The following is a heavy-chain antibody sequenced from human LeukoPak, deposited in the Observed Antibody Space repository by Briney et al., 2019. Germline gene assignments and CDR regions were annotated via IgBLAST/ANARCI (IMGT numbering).Heavy chain of an antibody. CDR1: GGSISSGDYY. D-gene: IGHD6-6*01. J-gene: IGHJ4*02. Sequence: SETLSLTCTVSGGSISSGDYYWSWIRQPPGKGLEWIGYIYYSGSTYYNPSLKSRLTISGDTSKNQFSLRLSSVTAADTAVYYCARGTWSSSIDYLGQGTLVTVSS. V-gene: IGHV4-30-4*01. CDR3: ARGTWSSSIDY. CDR2: IYYSGST.